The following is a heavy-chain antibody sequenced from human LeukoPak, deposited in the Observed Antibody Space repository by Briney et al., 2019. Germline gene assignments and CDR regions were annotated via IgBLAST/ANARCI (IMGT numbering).Heavy chain of an antibody. CDR2: IWYDGSNK. CDR3: ARAPYYYDSGDAFYI. V-gene: IGHV3-33*01. CDR1: GFTFSSYG. Sequence: GGSLRLSCAASGFTFSSYGMHWVRQAPGKGLEWVAVIWYDGSNKYYADSVKGRFTISRDNSKNTLYLQMNSLRVEDTAVYYCARAPYYYDSGDAFYIWGQGTMVTVSS. D-gene: IGHD3-10*01. J-gene: IGHJ3*02.